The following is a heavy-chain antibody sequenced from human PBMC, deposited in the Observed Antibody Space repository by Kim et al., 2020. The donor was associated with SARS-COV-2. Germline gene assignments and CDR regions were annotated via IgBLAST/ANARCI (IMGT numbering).Heavy chain of an antibody. D-gene: IGHD3-22*01. CDR2: XSSSGRTI. Sequence: GGSLRLSCAASGFTLSSYSMNWVRQAPGKGLEWVSYXSSSGRTIYYADSVKGRXXISRXXAKNSXXLXXXSLRXXDTXVXYCXXDFXXXYDXXXWG. CDR1: GFTLSSYS. V-gene: IGHV3-48*01. J-gene: IGHJ5*01. CDR3: XXDFXXXYDXXX.